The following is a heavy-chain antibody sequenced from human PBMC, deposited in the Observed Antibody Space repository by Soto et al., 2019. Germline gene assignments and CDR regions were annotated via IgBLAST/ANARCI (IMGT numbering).Heavy chain of an antibody. V-gene: IGHV4-39*01. J-gene: IGHJ6*04. Sequence: SETLSLTCTVSGGSISSSSYYWGWIRQPPGKGLEWIGSIYYSGSTYYNPSLKSRVTISVDTSKNQFSLKLSSVTAADTAVYYCVCFFSGGYGYFFYYYGMDVGGKGPTVTVPS. CDR3: VCFFSGGYGYFFYYYGMDV. CDR1: GGSISSSSYY. D-gene: IGHD5-18*01. CDR2: IYYSGST.